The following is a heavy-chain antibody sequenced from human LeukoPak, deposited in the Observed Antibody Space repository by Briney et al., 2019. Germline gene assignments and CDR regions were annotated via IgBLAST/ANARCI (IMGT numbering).Heavy chain of an antibody. Sequence: PGGSLRLSCAASGFTFSNYAMSWVRQAPGKGLEWVSTISGGTDTTYYADSVKGRFTISRDNAKNSLYLQMNSLRAEDMALYYCAKSYSSGWAHSSTFDYWGQGTLVTVSS. CDR3: AKSYSSGWAHSSTFDY. CDR2: ISGGTDTT. D-gene: IGHD6-19*01. J-gene: IGHJ4*02. V-gene: IGHV3-23*01. CDR1: GFTFSNYA.